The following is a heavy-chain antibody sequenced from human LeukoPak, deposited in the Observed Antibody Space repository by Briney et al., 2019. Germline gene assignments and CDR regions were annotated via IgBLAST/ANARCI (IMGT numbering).Heavy chain of an antibody. D-gene: IGHD2-15*01. J-gene: IGHJ4*02. CDR3: ARGGGGYCSGGSCYSGWNFDY. V-gene: IGHV3-33*01. CDR2: IWYDGSNK. CDR1: GFTFSSYG. Sequence: GRSLRLSCAASGFTFSSYGMHWVRQAPGKGLEWVAVIWYDGSNKYYADSVKGRFTIPRDNSKNTLYLQMNSLRAEDTAVYYCARGGGGYCSGGSCYSGWNFDYWGQGTLVTVSS.